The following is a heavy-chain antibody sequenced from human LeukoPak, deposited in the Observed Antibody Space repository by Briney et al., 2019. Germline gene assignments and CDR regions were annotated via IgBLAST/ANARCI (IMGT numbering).Heavy chain of an antibody. Sequence: ASVKVSCKASGYTFTGYYMHWVRQAPGQGLEWMGWINPSSGGTKYAQKFQGRVTMTRDTSISTAYMELSRLRSDDTAVYYCARSLGPISMIRGVLGGFDPWGQGTLVTVSS. CDR2: INPSSGGT. V-gene: IGHV1-2*02. CDR3: ARSLGPISMIRGVLGGFDP. J-gene: IGHJ5*02. D-gene: IGHD3-10*01. CDR1: GYTFTGYY.